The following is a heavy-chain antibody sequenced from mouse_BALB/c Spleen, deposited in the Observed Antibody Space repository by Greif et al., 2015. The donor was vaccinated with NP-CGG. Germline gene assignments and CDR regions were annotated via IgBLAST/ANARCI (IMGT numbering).Heavy chain of an antibody. CDR1: GFNIKDTY. V-gene: IGHV14-3*02. CDR2: IDPANGNT. Sequence: EVQLQQSGAELVKPGASVKLSCTASGFNIKDTYMHWVKQRPEQGLEWIGRIDPANGNTKYDPKFQGKATITADTSSNTAYLQLSSLTSEDTAVYYCARDYYGNWFAYWGQGTLVTVSA. D-gene: IGHD2-1*01. CDR3: ARDYYGNWFAY. J-gene: IGHJ3*01.